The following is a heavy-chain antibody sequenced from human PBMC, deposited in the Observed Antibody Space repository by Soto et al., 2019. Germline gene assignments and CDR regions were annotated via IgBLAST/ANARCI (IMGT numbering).Heavy chain of an antibody. J-gene: IGHJ4*02. CDR2: INAGNSDT. CDR1: GYTFTSYA. V-gene: IGHV1-3*01. CDR3: ARRYGSCFDY. Sequence: ASVKVSCKASGYTFTSYAMHWVRQAPGQGLEWMGWINAGNSDTTYSQKFQGRVTITSDTSASTAYMELTSLRSEDTAVYYCARRYGSCFDYWGQGTLVTVSS. D-gene: IGHD5-18*01.